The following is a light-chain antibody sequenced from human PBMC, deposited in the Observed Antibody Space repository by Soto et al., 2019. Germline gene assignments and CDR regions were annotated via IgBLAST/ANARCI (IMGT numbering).Light chain of an antibody. CDR2: DVT. J-gene: IGLJ2*01. CDR1: SSDVGGHNY. CDR3: NAYTSSSTLGVV. V-gene: IGLV2-14*01. Sequence: QSALTQPASVSGSPGQSITISCTGTSSDVGGHNYVSWYQQHPGKAPKLMIYDVTNRPSGVSNRFSGSKSGNTASLTISGLQAEDEADYYYNAYTSSSTLGVVFGGGTKLTVL.